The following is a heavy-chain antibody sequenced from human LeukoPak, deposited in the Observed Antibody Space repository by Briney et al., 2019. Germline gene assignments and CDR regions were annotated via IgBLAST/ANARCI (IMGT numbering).Heavy chain of an antibody. CDR2: IIPIFGTA. CDR1: GGSFSIYG. CDR3: ARRTTSVAFDI. J-gene: IGHJ3*02. D-gene: IGHD2-2*01. V-gene: IGHV1-69*06. Sequence: ASVKVSCKASGGSFSIYGISWVRQDPGQGREWVGRIIPIFGTANYAQKFQDRVNITADKSTSIVYMELSSLRSEDTAVYYCARRTTSVAFDIWGQGTMVTVSS.